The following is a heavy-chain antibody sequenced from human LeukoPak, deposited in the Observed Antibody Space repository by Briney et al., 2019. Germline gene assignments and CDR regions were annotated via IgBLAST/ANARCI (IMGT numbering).Heavy chain of an antibody. CDR3: ARSQVRITMVRGVKPYYFDY. J-gene: IGHJ4*02. D-gene: IGHD3-10*01. CDR2: IYYSGST. Sequence: SETLSLTCTVSGGSISSYYWSWIRQPPGKGLEWIGYIYYSGSTNYNPSLKSRVTISVDTSKNQFSLKLSSVTAADTAVYYCARSQVRITMVRGVKPYYFDYWGQGTLVTVSS. CDR1: GGSISSYY. V-gene: IGHV4-59*12.